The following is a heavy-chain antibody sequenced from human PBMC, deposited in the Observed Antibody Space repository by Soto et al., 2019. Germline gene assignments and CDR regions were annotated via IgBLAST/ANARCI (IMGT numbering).Heavy chain of an antibody. CDR3: ARDPIV. CDR1: GGSISSGGYS. V-gene: IGHV4-30-2*01. CDR2: IYHSGST. Sequence: SETLCLTCAVSGGSISSGGYSWSWIRQPPGKGLEWIGYIYHSGSTYYNPSLKSRVTISVDRSKNQFSLKLSSVTAADTAVYYCARDPIVWGQGTLVTVSS. J-gene: IGHJ4*02. D-gene: IGHD2-15*01.